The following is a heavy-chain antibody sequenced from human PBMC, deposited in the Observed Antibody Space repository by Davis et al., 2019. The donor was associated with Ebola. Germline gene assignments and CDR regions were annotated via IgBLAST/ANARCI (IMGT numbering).Heavy chain of an antibody. V-gene: IGHV4-34*01. CDR1: GFTFSDYY. Sequence: MPGGSLRLSCAASGFTFSDYYMSWIRQAPGKGLEWIGEINHSGSTNYNPSLKSRVAVSVDTSKNQFSLKLSSVTAADTAVYYCARQHTGGELLFSLSFYIDYWGQGTLVTVSS. CDR3: ARQHTGGELLFSLSFYIDY. D-gene: IGHD1-26*01. CDR2: INHSGST. J-gene: IGHJ4*02.